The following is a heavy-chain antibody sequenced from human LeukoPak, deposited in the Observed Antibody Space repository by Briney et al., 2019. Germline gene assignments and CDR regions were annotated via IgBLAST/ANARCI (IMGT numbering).Heavy chain of an antibody. CDR2: INPNSGGT. Sequence: GASVKVSCKASGYTFPGYYMHWVPQAPGQGLEWMGWINPNSGGTNYAQKFQGRVTMTRDTSISTAYMELSRLRSDDTAVYYCATYGSGSYLDLDYWGQGTLVTVSS. CDR1: GYTFPGYY. J-gene: IGHJ4*02. V-gene: IGHV1-2*02. D-gene: IGHD3-10*01. CDR3: ATYGSGSYLDLDY.